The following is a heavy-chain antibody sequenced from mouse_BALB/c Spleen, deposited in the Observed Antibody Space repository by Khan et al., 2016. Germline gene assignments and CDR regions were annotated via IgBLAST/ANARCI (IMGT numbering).Heavy chain of an antibody. CDR3: ASYYDYDGGFAY. CDR1: GFSLTGFS. Sequence: VQLQESGPGLVAPSQSLSITCTVSGFSLTGFSVNWVRQPPGKALEWLGMIWGDGSTDYNSGLKSRLSFSKDASKSQVFVKMNSLQTEDTDRYFCASYYDYDGGFAYWGQGTLVTVSA. J-gene: IGHJ3*01. CDR2: IWGDGST. D-gene: IGHD2-4*01. V-gene: IGHV2-6-7*01.